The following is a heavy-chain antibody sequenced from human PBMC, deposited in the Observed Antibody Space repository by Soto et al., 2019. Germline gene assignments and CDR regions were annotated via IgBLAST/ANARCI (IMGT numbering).Heavy chain of an antibody. CDR1: EFTFGSYW. CDR3: ARAGYCGPGCYYYFDY. CDR2: IKPDGSAT. D-gene: IGHD2-21*02. J-gene: IGHJ4*02. Sequence: XGSLKLSCSVSEFTFGSYWMNWVRLIPGKGLEWVAYIKPDGSATYYVDSVKGRFTISRDNAKNSLYLQMNSLRVEDTSVYYCARAGYCGPGCYYYFDYWGQGTLVTVSS. V-gene: IGHV3-7*01.